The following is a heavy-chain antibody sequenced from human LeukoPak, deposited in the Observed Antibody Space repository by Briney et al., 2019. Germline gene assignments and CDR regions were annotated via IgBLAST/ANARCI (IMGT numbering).Heavy chain of an antibody. CDR2: IIPILGIA. Sequence: ASVKVSCKASGGTFSSYTISWVRQAPGQGLEWMGRIIPILGIANYAQTFKGRVTITADKSTSTAYMELSSLRSEDTAVYYCASGYDFWSGYSDNWFDPWGQGILVTVSS. CDR3: ASGYDFWSGYSDNWFDP. J-gene: IGHJ5*02. CDR1: GGTFSSYT. D-gene: IGHD3-3*01. V-gene: IGHV1-69*02.